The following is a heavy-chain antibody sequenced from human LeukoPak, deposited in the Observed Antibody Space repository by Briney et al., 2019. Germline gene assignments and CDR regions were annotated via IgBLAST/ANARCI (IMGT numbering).Heavy chain of an antibody. CDR2: IFHNGNT. CDR3: ARIEDVTRGYNHAYYFDY. D-gene: IGHD5-18*01. Sequence: ASETLSLTCTVSGYSISSDYYWGWIRQPPGKGLVWIGNIFHNGNTYYNPSLKSRVTMSIDTSKKQFSLKLRTATAADTAVYYCARIEDVTRGYNHAYYFDYWGQGTLVTVSS. J-gene: IGHJ4*02. V-gene: IGHV4-38-2*02. CDR1: GYSISSDYY.